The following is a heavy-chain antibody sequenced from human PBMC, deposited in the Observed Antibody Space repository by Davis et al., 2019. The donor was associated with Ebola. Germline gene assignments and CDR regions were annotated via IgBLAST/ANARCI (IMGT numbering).Heavy chain of an antibody. Sequence: ESLKISCAASGFSFSGSAIHWVRQASGKGLEWVGHIRSKPNNYATTYAASVKGRFTISRDDSKNTAYLQMNSLKTEDTALYYCARHGDSIDYWGQGTLVTVSS. CDR2: IRSKPNNYAT. CDR1: GFSFSGSA. V-gene: IGHV3-73*01. D-gene: IGHD4-17*01. CDR3: ARHGDSIDY. J-gene: IGHJ4*02.